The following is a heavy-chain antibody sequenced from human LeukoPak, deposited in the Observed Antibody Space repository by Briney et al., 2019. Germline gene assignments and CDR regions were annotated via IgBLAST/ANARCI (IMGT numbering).Heavy chain of an antibody. V-gene: IGHV5-51*01. CDR1: GYSFTSYW. CDR3: ARPEAVAGSYFDY. D-gene: IGHD6-19*01. CDR2: IYPGDSDT. J-gene: IGHJ4*02. Sequence: GESLKISWNGSGYSFTSYWIGRVRQMPGKGLEWMGIIYPGDSDTRYSPSFQGPVTISADKSISTAYLQWSSLKASDTAMYYCARPEAVAGSYFDYWGQGTLVTVSS.